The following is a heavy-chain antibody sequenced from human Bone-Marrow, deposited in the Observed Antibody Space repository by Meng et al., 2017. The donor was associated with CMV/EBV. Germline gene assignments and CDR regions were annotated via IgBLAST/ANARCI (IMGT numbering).Heavy chain of an antibody. CDR2: IKQDGSEK. CDR3: ARVHYYKIVVVIYNWFDP. CDR1: GFTFSSYW. Sequence: GESLKISCAASGFTFSSYWMSWVRQAPGKGLEWVANIKQDGSEKYYVDSVKGRFTISRDNAKNSLYLQMNSLRTEDTAVYYCARVHYYKIVVVIYNWFDPWGQGTLVTVSS. J-gene: IGHJ5*02. D-gene: IGHD3-22*01. V-gene: IGHV3-7*01.